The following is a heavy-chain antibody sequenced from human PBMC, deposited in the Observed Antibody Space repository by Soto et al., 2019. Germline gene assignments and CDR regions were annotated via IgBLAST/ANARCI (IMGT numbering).Heavy chain of an antibody. CDR3: ARSIVRMVPGQGPRAHLDP. J-gene: IGHJ5*02. V-gene: IGHV1-8*01. CDR1: GDTFTSYD. Sequence: ASVKVSCKVSGDTFTSYDINCVRQASGHGLEWMGWINPARGTTGYAPQFQGRFTLTTNTSTNTAFMELSSLRSDDTAVYYCARSIVRMVPGQGPRAHLDPWGQGTLVTV. CDR2: INPARGTT. D-gene: IGHD2-8*01.